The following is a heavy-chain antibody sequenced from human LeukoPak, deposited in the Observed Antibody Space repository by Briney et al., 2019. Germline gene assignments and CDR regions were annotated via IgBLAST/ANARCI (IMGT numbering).Heavy chain of an antibody. V-gene: IGHV4-59*08. CDR3: ARSSEWSGPPDGYGMDV. D-gene: IGHD3-3*01. CDR1: GGSISSYY. J-gene: IGHJ6*02. CDR2: ISDIGGI. Sequence: SETLSLTCTVSGGSISSYYWSWIRQPPGKGLEWIAYISDIGGINYNPSLKSRVTISLDTSKNQFSLKLSSVTAADTAVYYCARSSEWSGPPDGYGMDVWGQGTTVTVSS.